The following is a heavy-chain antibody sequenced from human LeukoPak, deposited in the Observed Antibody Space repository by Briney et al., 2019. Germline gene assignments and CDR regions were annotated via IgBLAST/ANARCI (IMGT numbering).Heavy chain of an antibody. CDR3: ARGEHSYGPLDYYYYMDV. V-gene: IGHV3-21*01. CDR2: ISSSGSYI. D-gene: IGHD5-18*01. Sequence: GGSLRLPCAASGFTFSSYTMNWVRQAPGKGLEWVSSISSSGSYIYYADSVKGRFTISRDNAKNSLYLQMNSLRAEETAVYFCARGEHSYGPLDYYYYMDVWGKGTTVTVSS. J-gene: IGHJ6*03. CDR1: GFTFSSYT.